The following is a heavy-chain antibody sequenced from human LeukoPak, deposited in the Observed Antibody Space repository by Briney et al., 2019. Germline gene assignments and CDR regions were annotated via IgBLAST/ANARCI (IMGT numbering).Heavy chain of an antibody. CDR1: GFSFSGSA. CDR3: ATYDFWSGYPFDY. J-gene: IGHJ4*02. V-gene: IGHV3-73*01. CDR2: IRSKANSYAT. D-gene: IGHD3-3*01. Sequence: GGSLRLSCAASGFSFSGSAMHWVRQASGKGLEWVGRIRSKANSYATAYAASVKGRFTISRDDSKNTAYLQMNSLKTEDTAVYHCATYDFWSGYPFDYWGQGTLVTVSS.